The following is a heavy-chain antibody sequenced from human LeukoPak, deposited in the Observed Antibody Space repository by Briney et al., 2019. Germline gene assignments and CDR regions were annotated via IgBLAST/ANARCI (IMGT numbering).Heavy chain of an antibody. Sequence: SDPLSPSCASDGGSCSGYYCSWLRQPPGEGLEWIWENNHSGSTNYNPSLNSRVTIAVDTTNNLFSLQISSVAAATAAVYYCARVRGPMVRSRAWFDPWGQGPLVIVSS. D-gene: IGHD3-10*01. V-gene: IGHV4-34*01. CDR3: ARVRGPMVRSRAWFDP. CDR2: NNHSGST. J-gene: IGHJ5*02. CDR1: GGSCSGYY.